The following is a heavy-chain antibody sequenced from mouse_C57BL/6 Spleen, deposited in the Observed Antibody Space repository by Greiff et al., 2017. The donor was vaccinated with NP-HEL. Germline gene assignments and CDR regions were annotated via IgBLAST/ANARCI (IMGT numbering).Heavy chain of an antibody. CDR3: VRQGQLRPFDY. J-gene: IGHJ2*01. CDR2: IRSKSNNYAT. Sequence: EVKLVESGGGLVQPKGSLKLSCAASGFSFNTYAMNWVRQAPGKGLEWVARIRSKSNNYATYYADSVKDRFTISRDDSESMLYLQMNNLKTEDTAMYYCVRQGQLRPFDYWGQGTTLTVSS. CDR1: GFSFNTYA. V-gene: IGHV10-1*01. D-gene: IGHD3-2*02.